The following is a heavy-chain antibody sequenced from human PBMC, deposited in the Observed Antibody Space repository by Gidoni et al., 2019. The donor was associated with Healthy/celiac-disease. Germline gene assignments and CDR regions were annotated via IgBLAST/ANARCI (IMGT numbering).Heavy chain of an antibody. V-gene: IGHV4-34*01. CDR1: GGSFSGYY. CDR2: INHSGST. D-gene: IGHD3-22*01. Sequence: QVQLQQWGAGLLKPSETLSLTCAVYGGSFSGYYWSWIRQPPGKGLEWIGEINHSGSTNYNPSLKSRVTISVDTSKNQFSLKLSSVTAADTAVYYCARGVIPTYYYDSSCYYYYWGQGTLVTVSS. J-gene: IGHJ4*02. CDR3: ARGVIPTYYYDSSCYYYY.